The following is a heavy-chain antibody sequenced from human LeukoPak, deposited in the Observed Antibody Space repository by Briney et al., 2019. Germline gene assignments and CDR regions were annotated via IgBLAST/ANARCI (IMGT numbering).Heavy chain of an antibody. CDR3: AKCAFGEMNWFDP. J-gene: IGHJ5*02. CDR1: EFTFSSKG. CDR2: IRPDGSNK. V-gene: IGHV3-30*02. D-gene: IGHD3-10*01. Sequence: PGGSLRLSCAASEFTFSSKGMHWVRQAPGKGLEWVAFIRPDGSNKHYADSVKGRFTISRDNSKNTLYLQMNSLRVEDTAVYYCAKCAFGEMNWFDPWGQGTLVTVSS.